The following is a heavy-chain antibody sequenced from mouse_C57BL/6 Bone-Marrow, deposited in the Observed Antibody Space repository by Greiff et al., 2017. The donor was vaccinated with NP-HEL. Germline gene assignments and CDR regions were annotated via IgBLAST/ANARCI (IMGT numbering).Heavy chain of an antibody. CDR2: IYPGSGST. CDR1: GYTFTSYW. D-gene: IGHD2-5*01. Sequence: QVQLQQPGAELVKPGASVKMSCKASGYTFTSYWITWVKQRPGQGLEWIGDIYPGSGSTNYNEKFKSKATLTVDTSSSTAYMQLSSLTSEDSAVYYCARSNAYYSNFHAMDYWGQGTSVTVSS. J-gene: IGHJ4*01. V-gene: IGHV1-55*01. CDR3: ARSNAYYSNFHAMDY.